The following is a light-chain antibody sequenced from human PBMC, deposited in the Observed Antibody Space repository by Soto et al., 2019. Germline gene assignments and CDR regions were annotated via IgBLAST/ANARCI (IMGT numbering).Light chain of an antibody. CDR1: HSITNW. CDR3: QPYNNN. J-gene: IGKJ2*01. Sequence: DIQMTQSPSTLSASVGDRVTITCRASHSITNWLAWYQQKPGKAPKVLIYDVSTLGSGVPSRFSGSGSGTEFPLTISSLQPYYFATYYCQPYNNNFGQGTKVEIK. V-gene: IGKV1-5*01. CDR2: DVS.